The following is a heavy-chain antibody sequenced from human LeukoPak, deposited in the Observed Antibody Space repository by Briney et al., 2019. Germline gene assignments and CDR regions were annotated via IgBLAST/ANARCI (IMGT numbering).Heavy chain of an antibody. CDR2: INHSGST. CDR3: ARGVLVSVYAAFDH. CDR1: GGSFSGYY. J-gene: IGHJ4*02. Sequence: PSETLSLTCAVYGGSFSGYYWSWIRQPPGKGLEWIGEINHSGSTNYNPSLKSRITILVDSSKNQFSLKLSSVTAADTAVYYCARGVLVSVYAAFDHWGQGTLVTVSS. V-gene: IGHV4-34*01. D-gene: IGHD2-8*01.